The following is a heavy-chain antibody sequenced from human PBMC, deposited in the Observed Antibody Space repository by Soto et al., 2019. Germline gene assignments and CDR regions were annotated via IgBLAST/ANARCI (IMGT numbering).Heavy chain of an antibody. Sequence: PGEALNISCKGSGYSFTSYWIGWVRQMPGKGMELMGIIYPGDSDTRYSPSFQGQVTISADKSISTAYLQWSSLKASDTAMYYCARIYSSGWDXWGRGTLVTVSX. CDR2: IYPGDSDT. CDR1: GYSFTSYW. J-gene: IGHJ4*02. CDR3: ARIYSSGWDX. D-gene: IGHD6-19*01. V-gene: IGHV5-51*01.